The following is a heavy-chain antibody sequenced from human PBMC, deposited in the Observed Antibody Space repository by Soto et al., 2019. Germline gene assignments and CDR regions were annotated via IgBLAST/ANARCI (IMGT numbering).Heavy chain of an antibody. J-gene: IGHJ6*02. V-gene: IGHV4-61*01. CDR1: GGSVSSGRFY. Sequence: SETLSLTCTVSGGSVSSGRFYGRWIQRPPGKGLEWIGYFYDSGSTNYNPSLRSRVTMSVDTSKNQFSLKLSSVTAADTAVYYCAASAPPATNYYYAMDVWGQGTTVTVSS. CDR3: AASAPPATNYYYAMDV. D-gene: IGHD5-12*01. CDR2: FYDSGST.